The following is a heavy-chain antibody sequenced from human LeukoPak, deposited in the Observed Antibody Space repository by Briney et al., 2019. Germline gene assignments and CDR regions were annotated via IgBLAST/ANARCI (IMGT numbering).Heavy chain of an antibody. CDR2: IYYSGST. D-gene: IGHD3-16*02. Sequence: SETLSLTCTVSGGSISSYYWNWIRQPPGKGLEWIGYIYYSGSTNYNPSLKSRVTISVDTSKNQFSLRLSSVTAADTAVYYCARLQGGGCYRNFDYWGQGTLVTVSS. CDR3: ARLQGGGCYRNFDY. J-gene: IGHJ4*02. CDR1: GGSISSYY. V-gene: IGHV4-59*01.